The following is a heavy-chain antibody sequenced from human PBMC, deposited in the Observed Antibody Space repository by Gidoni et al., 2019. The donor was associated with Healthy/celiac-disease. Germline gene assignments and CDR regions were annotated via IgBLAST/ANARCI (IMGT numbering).Heavy chain of an antibody. V-gene: IGHV3-30*18. CDR2: ISYDGSNK. Sequence: QVQLVESGGGVVQPGRSLRLSCAASGFTFSSYGMHWVRQAPGKGLEWVAVISYDGSNKYYADSVKGRFTISRDNSKNTLYLQMNSLRAEDTAVYYCAKDSHTAVWGQGTLVTVSS. CDR1: GFTFSSYG. J-gene: IGHJ4*02. CDR3: AKDSHTAV. D-gene: IGHD2-2*02.